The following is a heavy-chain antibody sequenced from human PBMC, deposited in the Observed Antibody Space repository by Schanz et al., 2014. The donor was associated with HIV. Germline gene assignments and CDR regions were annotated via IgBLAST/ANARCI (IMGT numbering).Heavy chain of an antibody. D-gene: IGHD3-10*01. CDR3: TSGSFEFGDLLDDYYYDAMDV. J-gene: IGHJ6*02. V-gene: IGHV1-69*06. CDR1: GGTFSNYA. Sequence: QVQLVQSGAEVKMPGSSVKVSCTASGGTFSNYAMTWVRQAPGQGLEWMAGIIPIIGTADYAQKFQGRVTITADKSTSTLYLELSSLRSEDTAVYYCTSGSFEFGDLLDDYYYDAMDVWGQGTTVTVS. CDR2: IIPIIGTA.